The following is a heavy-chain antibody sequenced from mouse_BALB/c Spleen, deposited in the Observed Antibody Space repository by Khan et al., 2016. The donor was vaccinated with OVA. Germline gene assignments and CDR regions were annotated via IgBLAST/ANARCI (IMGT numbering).Heavy chain of an antibody. J-gene: IGHJ4*01. CDR1: GYTFTNYG. V-gene: IGHV9-3-1*01. Sequence: QIQLVQSGPEMKKPGETVKISCKASGYTFTNYGMNWVKQSPGKALKWMGWINTFTGEPTYADDFKGRFAFSLETSASTAYLQINNLKNEDTATYFCARPPYYSYSLDHWGQGTSVTVSS. D-gene: IGHD2-10*01. CDR2: INTFTGEP. CDR3: ARPPYYSYSLDH.